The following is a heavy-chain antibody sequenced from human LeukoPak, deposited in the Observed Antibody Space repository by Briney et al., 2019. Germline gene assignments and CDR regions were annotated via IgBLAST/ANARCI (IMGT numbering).Heavy chain of an antibody. CDR3: AKGGEYYDSSGYDY. CDR2: ISWNSGSI. CDR1: GFTFDDYA. D-gene: IGHD3-22*01. Sequence: PGRSLRLSCAASGFTFDDYAMHWVRQAPGKGLEWVSGISWNSGSIGYADSVKGRFTISRDNAKNSLYLQMNSLRAEDTALYYCAKGGEYYDSSGYDYWGQGTLVTVSS. V-gene: IGHV3-9*01. J-gene: IGHJ4*02.